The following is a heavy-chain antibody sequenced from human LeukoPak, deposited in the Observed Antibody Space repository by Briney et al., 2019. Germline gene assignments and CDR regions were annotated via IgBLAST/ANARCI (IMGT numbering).Heavy chain of an antibody. Sequence: ASVRVSCKASGYTFTDYYMHWVRQAPGQGLEWMGWINSNSGGTNYAQKFQGRVTMTRDTSISTAYMELRRLTSDDTAIYYCARIITMIGDAFDIWGQGTMVTVSS. J-gene: IGHJ3*02. CDR1: GYTFTDYY. D-gene: IGHD3-22*01. CDR2: INSNSGGT. V-gene: IGHV1-2*02. CDR3: ARIITMIGDAFDI.